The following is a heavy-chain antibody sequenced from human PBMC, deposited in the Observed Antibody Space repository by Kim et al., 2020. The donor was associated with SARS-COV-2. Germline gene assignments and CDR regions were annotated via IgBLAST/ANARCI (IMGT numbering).Heavy chain of an antibody. Sequence: TTYYADSVKGRFTISRDNSKNTFNLQVDSLRAEDTAVYFGAARVGYQFDYWGQGTLVTVSS. D-gene: IGHD6-25*01. CDR3: AARVGYQFDY. J-gene: IGHJ4*02. CDR2: TT. V-gene: IGHV3-23*01.